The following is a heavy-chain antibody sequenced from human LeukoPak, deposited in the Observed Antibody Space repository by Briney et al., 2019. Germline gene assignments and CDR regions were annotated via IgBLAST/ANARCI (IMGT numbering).Heavy chain of an antibody. Sequence: GGSLRLSCAASGFTVSSNYMSWVRQAPGKGLEWVSVIYSGGSTYYAGSVKGRFTISRDNSKNTLYLQMNSLRAEDTAVYYCARGYCSSSSCYPVYFDYWGQGSLVTVSS. D-gene: IGHD2-2*01. CDR1: GFTVSSNY. CDR3: ARGYCSSSSCYPVYFDY. CDR2: IYSGGST. V-gene: IGHV3-53*01. J-gene: IGHJ4*02.